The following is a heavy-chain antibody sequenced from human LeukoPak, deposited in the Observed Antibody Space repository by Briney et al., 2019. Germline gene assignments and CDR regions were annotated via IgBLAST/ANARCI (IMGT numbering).Heavy chain of an antibody. CDR2: IIPIFGIA. CDR3: ARDPYYYGSGSPLNDWYFDL. Sequence: GSSVKVSCKASGGTFSSYAISWVRLAPGQGLEWMGRIIPIFGIANYAQKFQGRVTITADKSTSTAYMELSSLRSEDTAVYYCARDPYYYGSGSPLNDWYFDLWGRGTLLTVSS. CDR1: GGTFSSYA. J-gene: IGHJ2*01. D-gene: IGHD3-10*01. V-gene: IGHV1-69*04.